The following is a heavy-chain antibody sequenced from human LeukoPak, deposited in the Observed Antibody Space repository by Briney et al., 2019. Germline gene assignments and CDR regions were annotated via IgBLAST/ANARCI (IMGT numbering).Heavy chain of an antibody. V-gene: IGHV1-8*01. CDR3: ARGGYCSGGSCYRNWFDP. J-gene: IGHJ5*02. CDR2: MNPNRGNT. D-gene: IGHD2-15*01. Sequence: ASVKVSCKASGYTFTSYDINWVRQATGQGLEWMGWMNPNRGNTGYAQKFQGRVTMTRNTSISTAYMELSSLRSEDTAVYYCARGGYCSGGSCYRNWFDPWGQGTLVTVSS. CDR1: GYTFTSYD.